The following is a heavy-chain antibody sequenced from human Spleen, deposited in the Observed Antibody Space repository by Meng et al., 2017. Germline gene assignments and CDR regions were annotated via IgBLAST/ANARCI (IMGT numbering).Heavy chain of an antibody. CDR2: ITTSGSTI. V-gene: IGHV3-48*03. Sequence: GGSLRLSCAASGFTFSSYEMNWVRQAPGKGLEWVSYITTSGSTIYYADSVKGRVTISRDNAKNSLYLQMNSLRAEDTAVYYCAKGAVYYDYVWGSYREPHLDYWGQGTLVTVSS. CDR3: AKGAVYYDYVWGSYREPHLDY. J-gene: IGHJ4*02. D-gene: IGHD3-16*02. CDR1: GFTFSSYE.